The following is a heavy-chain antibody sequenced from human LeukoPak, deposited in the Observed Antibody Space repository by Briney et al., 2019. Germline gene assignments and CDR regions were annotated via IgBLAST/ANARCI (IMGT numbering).Heavy chain of an antibody. D-gene: IGHD2-2*01. Sequence: SETLSLTCTVSGGSISSSSYYWGWIRQPPGKGLEWIGSIYYSGSTYYNPSLKSRVTISVDTSKNQFSLKLSSVTAADTAVYYCARKCSSTSCYGGAFDYWGQGTLVTVSS. V-gene: IGHV4-39*07. J-gene: IGHJ4*02. CDR1: GGSISSSSYY. CDR3: ARKCSSTSCYGGAFDY. CDR2: IYYSGST.